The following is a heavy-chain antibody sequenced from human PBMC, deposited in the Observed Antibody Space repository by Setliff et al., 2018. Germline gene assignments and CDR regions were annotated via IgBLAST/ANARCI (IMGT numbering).Heavy chain of an antibody. Sequence: ASVKVSCKASGYTFTGPYMHWVRQAPGQGLEWMGWINPDTGYSKYAQKFQGRVTLTRDTSLTTAYMELRSLTSDDTAVYYCATQTAAYHFDYWGQGALVTVSS. CDR3: ATQTAAYHFDY. J-gene: IGHJ4*02. CDR1: GYTFTGPY. D-gene: IGHD6-13*01. V-gene: IGHV1-2*02. CDR2: INPDTGYS.